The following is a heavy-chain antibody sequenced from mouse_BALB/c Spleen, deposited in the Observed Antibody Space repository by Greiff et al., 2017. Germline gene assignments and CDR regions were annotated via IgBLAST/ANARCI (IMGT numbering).Heavy chain of an antibody. Sequence: SGAELVKPGASVKLSCTASGFNIKDTYMHWVKQRPEQGLEWIGRIDPANGNTKYDPKFQGKATITADTSSNTAYLQLSSLTSEDTAVYYCASTIDYGNYEFAYWGQGTLVTVSA. V-gene: IGHV14-3*02. D-gene: IGHD2-1*01. J-gene: IGHJ3*01. CDR3: ASTIDYGNYEFAY. CDR1: GFNIKDTY. CDR2: IDPANGNT.